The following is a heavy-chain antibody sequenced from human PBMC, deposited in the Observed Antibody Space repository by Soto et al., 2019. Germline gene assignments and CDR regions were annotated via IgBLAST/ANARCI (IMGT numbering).Heavy chain of an antibody. J-gene: IGHJ4*02. CDR3: ARGGCSGSGNSNEFDY. Sequence: EVKLVESGGGLVQPGGSLRLSCAVSGISVSDYYMSWVRQAPGTGLEWVSVINSGGSGGRTFYGDSVKGRFTISRKNSNNTLYLQLSSLSAEDTAVYYCARGGCSGSGNSNEFDYWGQGTLVSVS. CDR2: INSGGSGGRT. D-gene: IGHD2-15*01. CDR1: GISVSDYY. V-gene: IGHV3-53*04.